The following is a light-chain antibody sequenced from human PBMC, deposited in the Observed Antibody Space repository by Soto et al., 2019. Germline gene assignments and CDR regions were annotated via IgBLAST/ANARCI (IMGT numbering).Light chain of an antibody. CDR2: LGS. CDR3: MQALQTPPT. J-gene: IGKJ5*01. V-gene: IGKV2-28*01. Sequence: DIVMTQSPLSLPVTPGEPASISCRSSQSLLDSNGYNYLDWYLQKQGQSPQLLIYLGSNRYSGVPDRFSGSGSGTDFTLKISRVEAEDVWVYYCMQALQTPPTFGQGTRLEIK. CDR1: QSLLDSNGYNY.